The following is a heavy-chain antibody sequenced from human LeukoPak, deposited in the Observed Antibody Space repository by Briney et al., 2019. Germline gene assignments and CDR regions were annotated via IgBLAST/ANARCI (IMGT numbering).Heavy chain of an antibody. CDR2: ISAYNGNT. D-gene: IGHD6-19*01. J-gene: IGHJ3*02. CDR3: ARDSSGWYGLSDAFDI. CDR1: GYTFTGYY. V-gene: IGHV1-18*04. Sequence: ASVKVSCKASGYTFTGYYMHWVRQAPGQGLEWMGWISAYNGNTNYVQKLQGRVTMTTDTSTSTAYMELRSLRSDDTAVYYCARDSSGWYGLSDAFDIWGQGTMVTVSS.